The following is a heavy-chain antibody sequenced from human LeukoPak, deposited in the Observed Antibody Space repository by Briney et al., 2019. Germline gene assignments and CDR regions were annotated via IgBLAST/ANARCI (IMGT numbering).Heavy chain of an antibody. CDR2: IIPIFETT. CDR3: ARPHSYTNSSGRSRYDYYYMDV. V-gene: IGHV1-69*01. Sequence: ASVRVSCKASGYTFTGHYIHWVRQAPGQGLAWMGGIIPIFETTNYAQNFQGRVTITADESTRTAYMELSSLRSEDTAVYYCARPHSYTNSSGRSRYDYYYMDVWGKGTTVTVSS. CDR1: GYTFTGHY. D-gene: IGHD2-2*02. J-gene: IGHJ6*03.